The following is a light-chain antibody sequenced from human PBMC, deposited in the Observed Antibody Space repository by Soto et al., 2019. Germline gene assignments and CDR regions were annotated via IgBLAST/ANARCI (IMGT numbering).Light chain of an antibody. V-gene: IGKV3-15*01. CDR1: QSISSN. J-gene: IGKJ5*01. CDR2: DAS. Sequence: EIVMTQSPATLSVYPGERATLSCWASQSISSNLAWHQQKPGQAPRLLIYDASTRATGIPARFSGGGSGTEFTLTISGLQSEDFAVYYCQQYDKWPITFGQGTRLEIK. CDR3: QQYDKWPIT.